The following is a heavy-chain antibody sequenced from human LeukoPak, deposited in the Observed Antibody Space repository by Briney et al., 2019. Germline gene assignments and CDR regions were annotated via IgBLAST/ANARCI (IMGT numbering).Heavy chain of an antibody. CDR3: AKVTYGSGTYGAFDS. CDR1: GFTFSSHG. V-gene: IGHV3-23*01. Sequence: GGSLRLSCAGSGFTFSSHGMSWVRQAPGKGLEWVSTISGSGDYTYYADSVKGRFTISRDNSKNTLYLQMNSLRAEDTAIYYCAKVTYGSGTYGAFDSWGQGTLVTVSS. CDR2: ISGSGDYT. J-gene: IGHJ4*02. D-gene: IGHD3-10*01.